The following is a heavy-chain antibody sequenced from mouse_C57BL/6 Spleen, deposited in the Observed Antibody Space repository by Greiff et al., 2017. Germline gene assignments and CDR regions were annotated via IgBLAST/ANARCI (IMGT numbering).Heavy chain of an antibody. CDR2: INPNNGGT. D-gene: IGHD1-1*02. J-gene: IGHJ2*01. V-gene: IGHV1-26*01. Sequence: VQLQQSGPELVKPGASVQISCKASGYTFTDYYMNWVKQSHGKSLEWIGDINPNNGGTSYNQKFKGKATLTVDKSSSTAYMELRSLTSEDSAVYYCARLGSQYYFDYWGQGTTRTVSS. CDR1: GYTFTDYY. CDR3: ARLGSQYYFDY.